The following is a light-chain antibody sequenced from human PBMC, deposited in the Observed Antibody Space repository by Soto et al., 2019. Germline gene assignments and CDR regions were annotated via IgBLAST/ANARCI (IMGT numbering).Light chain of an antibody. CDR2: LNSDGSH. CDR1: SGHSSYA. Sequence: QPVLTQSPSASASLGASVKITCTLNSGHSSYAIAWHQQQPEKGTRYLMKLNSDGSHSKGDGIPDRFSGSGSGAERYLTISSLQSEDEADYYCQSWGPGSQVIFGTGTKGTVL. V-gene: IGLV4-69*01. J-gene: IGLJ1*01. CDR3: QSWGPGSQVI.